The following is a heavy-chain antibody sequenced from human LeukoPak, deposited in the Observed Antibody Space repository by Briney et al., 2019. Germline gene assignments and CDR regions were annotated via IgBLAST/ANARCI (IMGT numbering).Heavy chain of an antibody. Sequence: ASVKVSCKASGYTFTSYDINWVRQATGQGLGWMGWMNPNRGNPGYAQKFQGRVTLTRNTSISRAYMKLSRLRSEDTVVYYCARGYCSSTRCYWGPSDAFDIWGQGTMVTVSS. D-gene: IGHD2-2*01. J-gene: IGHJ3*02. CDR3: ARGYCSSTRCYWGPSDAFDI. CDR2: MNPNRGNP. CDR1: GYTFTSYD. V-gene: IGHV1-8*01.